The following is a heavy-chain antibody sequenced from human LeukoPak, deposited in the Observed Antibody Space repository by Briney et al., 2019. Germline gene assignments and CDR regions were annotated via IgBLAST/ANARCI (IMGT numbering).Heavy chain of an antibody. CDR1: GYTFTGYC. CDR3: ARLGSSSWYGKGDDY. D-gene: IGHD6-13*01. J-gene: IGHJ4*02. CDR2: INPNSGGT. Sequence: VASVKVSCKASGYTFTGYCMHWVRQAPGQGLEWMGWINPNSGGTNYAQKFQGRVTITRNTSISTAYMELSSLRSEDTAVYYCARLGSSSWYGKGDDYWGQGTLVTVSS. V-gene: IGHV1-2*02.